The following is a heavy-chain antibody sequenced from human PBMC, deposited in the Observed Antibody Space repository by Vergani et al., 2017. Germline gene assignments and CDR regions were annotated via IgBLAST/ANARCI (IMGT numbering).Heavy chain of an antibody. D-gene: IGHD3-10*01. Sequence: VQLVESGGGIVKPGGSLRLSCAASGFSFSSHAIHWVRQAPGKGLEWVAVISNDGSKKYYADSVKGRFTISRDNSKNTLDLQMNSLRTQDTAVYYCAKAGSVTSGSLQYNFYMDVWGKGTTVTVS. CDR2: ISNDGSKK. J-gene: IGHJ6*03. V-gene: IGHV3-30*18. CDR3: AKAGSVTSGSLQYNFYMDV. CDR1: GFSFSSHA.